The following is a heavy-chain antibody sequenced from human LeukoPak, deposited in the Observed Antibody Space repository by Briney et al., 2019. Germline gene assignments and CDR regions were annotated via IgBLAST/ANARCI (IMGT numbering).Heavy chain of an antibody. J-gene: IGHJ4*02. D-gene: IGHD5-24*01. Sequence: SQTLSLTCAIPGDSVSSNSAAWNWIRQSPSRGLEWLGRTYYRSKWYNDYAVSVKSRITINPDTSKNQFSLQLNSVTPEDTAVYYCARGPTEMATKTPHFDYWGQGTLVTVSS. CDR3: ARGPTEMATKTPHFDY. CDR1: GDSVSSNSAA. V-gene: IGHV6-1*01. CDR2: TYYRSKWYN.